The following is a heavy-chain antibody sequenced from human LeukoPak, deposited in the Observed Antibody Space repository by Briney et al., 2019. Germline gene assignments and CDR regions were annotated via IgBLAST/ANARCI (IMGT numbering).Heavy chain of an antibody. CDR1: GGSISSYY. Sequence: SETLSLTCTVSGGSISSYYWSWIRQPPGKGLEWIGHIYTSGSTNYNPSLKSRISISVDTSKNQFSLKLTSVTAADTAVYYCAREHPRGEVDDFDYWGQGTLVTVSS. J-gene: IGHJ4*02. CDR3: AREHPRGEVDDFDY. CDR2: IYTSGST. V-gene: IGHV4-4*08. D-gene: IGHD3-16*01.